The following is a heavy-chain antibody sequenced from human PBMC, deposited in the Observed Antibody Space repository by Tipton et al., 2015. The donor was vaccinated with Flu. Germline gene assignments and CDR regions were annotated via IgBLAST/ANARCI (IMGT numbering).Heavy chain of an antibody. CDR1: GYSISSGYY. CDR3: ATHDYGDYETDY. D-gene: IGHD4-17*01. V-gene: IGHV4-38-2*02. J-gene: IGHJ4*02. Sequence: TLSLTCTASGYSISSGYYWGWIRQPPGKGLEWIGSIYHSGSTYYNPSLKSRVTISVDTSKNQFSLKLSSVTAADTAVYYCATHDYGDYETDYWGQGTLVTVSS. CDR2: IYHSGST.